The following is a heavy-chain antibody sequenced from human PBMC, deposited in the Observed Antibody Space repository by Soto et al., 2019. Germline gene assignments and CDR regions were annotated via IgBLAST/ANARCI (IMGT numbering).Heavy chain of an antibody. V-gene: IGHV5-10-1*01. CDR1: GYSFAGYW. CDR3: ARQIYDSDTGPNFQYYFDS. J-gene: IGHJ4*02. CDR2: IDPSDSQT. Sequence: PGESLKISCKGSGYSFAGYWITWVRQKPGKGLEWMGRIDPSDSQTYYSPSFRGHVTISATRSITTVFLQWSSLRASDTAMYYCARQIYDSDTGPNFQYYFDSWGQGTPVTVSS. D-gene: IGHD3-22*01.